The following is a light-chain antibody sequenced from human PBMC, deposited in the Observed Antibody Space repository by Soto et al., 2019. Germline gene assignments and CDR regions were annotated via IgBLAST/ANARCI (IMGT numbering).Light chain of an antibody. Sequence: DIVLTQSPGTLSLSPGERATLSCRASQSVTSNKLVCYQQKPGQAPRLLIDGASNRATGIPDRFSGSGSGTDFTLTISRVEPEDSAVYYCQHYGNSLWTFGQGTKVEIK. J-gene: IGKJ1*01. V-gene: IGKV3-20*01. CDR3: QHYGNSLWT. CDR1: QSVTSNK. CDR2: GAS.